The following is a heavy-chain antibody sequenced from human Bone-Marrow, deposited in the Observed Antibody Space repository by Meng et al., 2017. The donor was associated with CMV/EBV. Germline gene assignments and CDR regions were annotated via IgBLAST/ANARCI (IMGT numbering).Heavy chain of an antibody. CDR1: GGSFSGYY. Sequence: SETLSLTCAVYGGSFSGYYWSWNRQPPGKGLEWIGEINHGGSTNYNPSLKSRVTISVDTSKNQFSLKLSSVTAADTAVYYCARGPSNWNAKYYYYYYGMDVWGQGTTVTVSS. J-gene: IGHJ6*02. D-gene: IGHD1-20*01. CDR2: INHGGST. CDR3: ARGPSNWNAKYYYYYYGMDV. V-gene: IGHV4-34*01.